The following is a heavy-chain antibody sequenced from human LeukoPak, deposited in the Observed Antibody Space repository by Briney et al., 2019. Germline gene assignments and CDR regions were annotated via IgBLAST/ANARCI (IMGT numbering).Heavy chain of an antibody. V-gene: IGHV3-30*03. Sequence: GGSLRLSCAASGFTFSNYGMHWVRQAPGKGLEWVAVISYDGSKKYYADSVKGRFTISRDNSKNTLYLQMNSLRAEDTAVYYCAISSSGYYYVPYFDYWGQGTLVTVSS. CDR3: AISSSGYYYVPYFDY. D-gene: IGHD3-22*01. CDR2: ISYDGSKK. CDR1: GFTFSNYG. J-gene: IGHJ4*02.